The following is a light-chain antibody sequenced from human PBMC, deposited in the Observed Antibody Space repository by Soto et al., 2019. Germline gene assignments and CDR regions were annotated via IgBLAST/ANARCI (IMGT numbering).Light chain of an antibody. CDR1: RHNIGSYY. CDR3: ETSDRSLSVVV. J-gene: IGLJ2*01. CDR2: DND. Sequence: QAVVTQPPSVSAAPGQKVIISCSGSRHNIGSYYVSWYQQLPGAAPKLLIYDNDKRPSGIPDRFSGSKSGTSATLAITGLQTGDEADYYCETSDRSLSVVVFGGGTKLTVL. V-gene: IGLV1-51*01.